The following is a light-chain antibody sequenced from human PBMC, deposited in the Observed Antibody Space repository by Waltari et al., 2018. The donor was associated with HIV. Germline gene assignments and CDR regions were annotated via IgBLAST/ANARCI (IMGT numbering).Light chain of an antibody. Sequence: SYVLTQPPSVSVAPGQTARITCGGNTIGSKSVHWCQQKPGQAPVLVVYDDTDRPSGIPERFSGSKSGNTATLSVSRVEAGDEADYYCQVWDSSSDHPVFGGGTQLTVL. CDR2: DDT. J-gene: IGLJ3*02. CDR1: TIGSKS. V-gene: IGLV3-21*02. CDR3: QVWDSSSDHPV.